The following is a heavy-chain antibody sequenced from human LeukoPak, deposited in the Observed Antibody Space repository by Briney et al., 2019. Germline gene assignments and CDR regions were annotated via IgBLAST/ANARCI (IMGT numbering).Heavy chain of an antibody. CDR2: IYYSGST. D-gene: IGHD3-22*01. CDR1: GGSISSSSYY. CDR3: ARRGYTYDSSGYYYAGLFDY. V-gene: IGHV4-39*01. J-gene: IGHJ4*02. Sequence: PSETLSLTCTVSGGSISSSSYYWGWIRQPPGKGLEWIGSIYYSGSTYYNPSLKSRVTISVDTSKNQFSLKLSSVTAADTAVYYCARRGYTYDSSGYYYAGLFDYWGQGTLVTVSS.